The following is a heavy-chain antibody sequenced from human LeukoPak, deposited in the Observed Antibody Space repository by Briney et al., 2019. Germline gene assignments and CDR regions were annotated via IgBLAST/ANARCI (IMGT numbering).Heavy chain of an antibody. J-gene: IGHJ3*02. D-gene: IGHD7-27*01. CDR3: AKDRVADLTGGEDAFDI. CDR1: GFTFDDYA. CDR2: ISWNSGSI. V-gene: IGHV3-9*01. Sequence: PGGSLRLSCAASGFTFDDYAMPWVRQAPGKGLEWVSGISWNSGSIGYADSVKGRFTISRDNAKNSLYLQMNSLRAEDTALYYCAKDRVADLTGGEDAFDIWGQGTMVTVSS.